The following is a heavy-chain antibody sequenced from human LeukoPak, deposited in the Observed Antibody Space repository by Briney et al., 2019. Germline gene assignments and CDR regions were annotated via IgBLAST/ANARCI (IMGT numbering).Heavy chain of an antibody. D-gene: IGHD1-1*01. J-gene: IGHJ4*02. CDR3: ARDISRWNELDS. V-gene: IGHV4-39*02. CDR2: IYYSGST. Sequence: SETLSLTCTVSGGSISSSSYYWGWIRQPPGKGLEWIGSIYYSGSTNYNPSLKSRVTISVDTSKNQFSLKLSSVTAADTAVYYCARDISRWNELDSWGQGTVVTVSS. CDR1: GGSISSSSYY.